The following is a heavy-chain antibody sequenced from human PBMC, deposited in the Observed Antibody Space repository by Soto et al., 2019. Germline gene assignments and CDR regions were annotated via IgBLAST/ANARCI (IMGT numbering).Heavy chain of an antibody. Sequence: EVQLVESGGGLVQPGGSLRLSCAASGFTFSSSWMSWVRQAAGKGLEWVANIKQDGSEKYYVDSVKGRFTISRDNAKNPLYLQMSSLRAEDPAVYYGARRIAAAGAYDYWGQGTLVTVSS. V-gene: IGHV3-7*01. D-gene: IGHD6-13*01. CDR1: GFTFSSSW. CDR2: IKQDGSEK. CDR3: ARRIAAAGAYDY. J-gene: IGHJ4*02.